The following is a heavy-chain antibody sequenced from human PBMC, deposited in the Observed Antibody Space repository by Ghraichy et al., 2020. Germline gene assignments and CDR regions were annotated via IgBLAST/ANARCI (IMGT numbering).Heavy chain of an antibody. V-gene: IGHV1-8*01. J-gene: IGHJ4*02. CDR1: GYTFTSYD. CDR3: AREKDYYGSENDY. CDR2: MNPNSGNT. D-gene: IGHD3-10*01. Sequence: ASVKVSCKASGYTFTSYDINWVRQATGQGLEWMGWMNPNSGNTGYAQKFQGRVTMTRNTSISTAYMELSSLRSEDTAVYYCAREKDYYGSENDYWGQGTLVTVSS.